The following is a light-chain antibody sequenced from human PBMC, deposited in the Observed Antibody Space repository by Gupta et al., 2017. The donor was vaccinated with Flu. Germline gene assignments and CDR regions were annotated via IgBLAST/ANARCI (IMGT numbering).Light chain of an antibody. CDR3: ASWDTSLSAVV. CDR2: DNS. J-gene: IGLJ2*01. CDR1: SSNIGKNY. V-gene: IGLV1-51*01. Sequence: SSSNIGKNYISWYQQFPGTAPKLLLYDNSQRPSGIPDRFSGSKSGTSATLAITGLQTGDEADYYCASWDTSLSAVVFGGGTKLTV.